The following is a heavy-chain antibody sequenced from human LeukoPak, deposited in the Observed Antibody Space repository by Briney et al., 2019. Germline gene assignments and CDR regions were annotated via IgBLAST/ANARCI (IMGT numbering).Heavy chain of an antibody. CDR3: ARDKLGANDAFDI. CDR1: GFTFSSYT. J-gene: IGHJ3*02. CDR2: ISSSSGYI. Sequence: GGSLRLSCAASGFTFSSYTMNWVRQAPGKGLEWVSSISSSSGYIYYADSVKGRFTISRDTAKNSLYLQMNTLRAEDTAVYYCARDKLGANDAFDIWGQGTMVTVSS. V-gene: IGHV3-21*01. D-gene: IGHD4/OR15-4a*01.